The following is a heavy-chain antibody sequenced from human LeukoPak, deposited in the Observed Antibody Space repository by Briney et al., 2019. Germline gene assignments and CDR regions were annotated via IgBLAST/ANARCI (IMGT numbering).Heavy chain of an antibody. D-gene: IGHD3-16*01. J-gene: IGHJ4*02. CDR2: LRGDGDT. Sequence: GGSLRLSCVASGFIFSSYAMSWVRRAPARGLEWVPSLRGDGDTFYADSVKGRFTLSRDESRNTVYLHLNNLRVEDTAVYYCAKASWVSTADAVLWGQGTVVTVCS. CDR1: GFIFSSYA. CDR3: AKASWVSTADAVL. V-gene: IGHV3-23*01.